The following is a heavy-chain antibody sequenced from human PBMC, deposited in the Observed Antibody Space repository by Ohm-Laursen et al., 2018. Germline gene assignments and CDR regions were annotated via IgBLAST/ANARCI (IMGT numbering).Heavy chain of an antibody. CDR1: GYTLTELS. CDR3: ATPLLRRDGYNYDAFDI. Sequence: SSVKVSCKVSGYTLTELSMHWVRQAPGKGLEWMGGFDPEDGETIYAQKFQGRVTMTEDTSTDTAYMELSSLRSEDTAVYYCATPLLRRDGYNYDAFDIWGQGTMVTVSS. J-gene: IGHJ3*02. V-gene: IGHV1-24*01. D-gene: IGHD5-24*01. CDR2: FDPEDGET.